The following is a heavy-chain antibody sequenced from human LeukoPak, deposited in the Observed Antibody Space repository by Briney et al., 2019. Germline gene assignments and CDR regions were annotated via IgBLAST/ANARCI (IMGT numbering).Heavy chain of an antibody. CDR3: AKVSSRYCSSGSCYFDS. CDR1: GFTFSDYY. Sequence: PGGSLRLSCAASGFTFSDYYMSWIRQAPGKGLEWVSYISSSGSTIYYADSVKGRFTISRDNSKNTLYLQMDSLRAEDTAVYYCAKVSSRYCSSGSCYFDSWGQGTLVTVS. D-gene: IGHD2-15*01. V-gene: IGHV3-11*01. J-gene: IGHJ4*02. CDR2: ISSSGSTI.